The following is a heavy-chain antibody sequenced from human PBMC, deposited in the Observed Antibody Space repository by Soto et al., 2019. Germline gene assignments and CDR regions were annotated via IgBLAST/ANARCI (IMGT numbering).Heavy chain of an antibody. D-gene: IGHD3-22*01. CDR2: IWYDGSNK. Sequence: PGGSLRLSCAASGFTFSSYGMHWVRQAPGKGLEWVAVIWYDGSNKYYADSVKGRFTISRDNSKNTLYLQMNSLRAEDTAVYYCARDNYYDSSGYSLDYWGQGTLVTVSS. V-gene: IGHV3-33*01. CDR1: GFTFSSYG. J-gene: IGHJ4*02. CDR3: ARDNYYDSSGYSLDY.